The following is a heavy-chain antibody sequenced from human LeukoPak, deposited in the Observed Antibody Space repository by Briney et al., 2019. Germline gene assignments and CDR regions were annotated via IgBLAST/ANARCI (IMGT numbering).Heavy chain of an antibody. Sequence: SETLSLTCTVSGGSISSYYWSWIRQPAGKGLEWIGRIYTSGSTNYNPSLKSRVTMSVDTSKNQFSLKLSSVTAADTAVYYCARDLYQYDSSGYDAFDIWGQGTMVTVSS. CDR2: IYTSGST. D-gene: IGHD3-22*01. V-gene: IGHV4-4*07. CDR1: GGSISSYY. J-gene: IGHJ3*02. CDR3: ARDLYQYDSSGYDAFDI.